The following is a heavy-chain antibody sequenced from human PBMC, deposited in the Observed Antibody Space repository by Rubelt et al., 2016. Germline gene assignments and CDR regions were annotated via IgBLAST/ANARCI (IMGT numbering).Heavy chain of an antibody. CDR3: ARDRAWEPLYLGMDV. D-gene: IGHD1-26*01. CDR1: GFPVDSNY. J-gene: IGHJ6*02. V-gene: IGHV3-66*01. CDR2: THGGGNT. Sequence: GYLRLSCAASGFPVDSNYISWVRRSPGKGLEWISVTHGGGNTYYADSVKGRFTVSSDTSENTLYLQMKSLRAVETAVYYCARDRAWEPLYLGMDVWGQGTTVTVSS.